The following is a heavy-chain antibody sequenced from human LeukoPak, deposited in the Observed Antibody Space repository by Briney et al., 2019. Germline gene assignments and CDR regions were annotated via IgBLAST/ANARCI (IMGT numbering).Heavy chain of an antibody. CDR3: ARAGTYYDYVWGPPHWFDP. V-gene: IGHV4-59*01. D-gene: IGHD3-16*01. J-gene: IGHJ5*02. CDR2: IYYSGST. Sequence: PSETLSLTCTVSGGSISSYHWSWIRQPPGKGLEWIGYIYYSGSTNYNPSLKSRVTISVDTSKNQFSLKLSSVTAADTAVYYCARAGTYYDYVWGPPHWFDPWGQGTLVTVSS. CDR1: GGSISSYH.